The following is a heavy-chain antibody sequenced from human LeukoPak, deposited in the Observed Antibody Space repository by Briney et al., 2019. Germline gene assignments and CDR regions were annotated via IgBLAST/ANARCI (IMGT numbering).Heavy chain of an antibody. CDR2: IYTSGST. V-gene: IGHV4-4*07. CDR3: AVDVELVGSSWYYYYMDV. CDR1: GGSITGYY. Sequence: SETLSLTCTVSGGSITGYYWSWIRQPAGKGLEWIGRIYTSGSTNHNPSLKSRVTISVDKSQNQFSLKLSSVTAAVTAVIYCAVDVELVGSSWYYYYMDVWGKGTTVTVSS. D-gene: IGHD6-13*01. J-gene: IGHJ6*03.